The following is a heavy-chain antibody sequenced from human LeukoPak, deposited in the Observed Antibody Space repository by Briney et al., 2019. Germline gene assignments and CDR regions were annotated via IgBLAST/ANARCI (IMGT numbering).Heavy chain of an antibody. CDR3: ASWGGSSWYFDY. CDR1: GGSFSGYY. J-gene: IGHJ4*02. CDR2: INHSGST. D-gene: IGHD6-13*01. V-gene: IGHV4-34*01. Sequence: SETLSLTCAVYGGSFSGYYWSWIRQPPGKGLEWIGEINHSGSTNYNPSLKSRVTISVDTSKNQFSLKLSSVTAADTAVYYCASWGGSSWYFDYWGQGTLVTVSS.